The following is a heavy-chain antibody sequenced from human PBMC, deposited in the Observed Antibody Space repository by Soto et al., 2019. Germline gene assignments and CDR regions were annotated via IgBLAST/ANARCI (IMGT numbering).Heavy chain of an antibody. CDR2: ISYDGSNK. Sequence: QVQLVESGGGVVQPGRSLRLSCAASGFTFSSYGMHWVRQAPGKGLEWVAVISYDGSNKYYADSVKGRFTISRDNSKNTLYLQMNSLRAEDTAVYYCAKDEYVGGVIIDYWCQGTLVTVSS. V-gene: IGHV3-30*18. CDR3: AKDEYVGGVIIDY. D-gene: IGHD3-16*02. CDR1: GFTFSSYG. J-gene: IGHJ4*02.